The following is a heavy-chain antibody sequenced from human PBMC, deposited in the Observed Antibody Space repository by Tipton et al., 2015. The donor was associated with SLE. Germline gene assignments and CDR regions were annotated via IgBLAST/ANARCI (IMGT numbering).Heavy chain of an antibody. CDR1: GFTFSSYA. Sequence: SLRLSCAASGFTFSSYAMHWVRQAPGKGLEWVAVISYDGSNKYYADSVKGRFTISRDNSKNTLYLQMNSLRADDTAVYYCARSPRGWYHFDYWGQGTLVTVSS. V-gene: IGHV3-30-3*01. CDR3: ARSPRGWYHFDY. J-gene: IGHJ4*02. CDR2: ISYDGSNK. D-gene: IGHD6-19*01.